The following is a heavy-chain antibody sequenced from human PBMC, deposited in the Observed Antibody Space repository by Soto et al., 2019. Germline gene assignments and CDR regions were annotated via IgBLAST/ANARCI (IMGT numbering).Heavy chain of an antibody. D-gene: IGHD3-3*01. CDR1: GFTFSIYG. CDR3: AKETVEYYFDY. Sequence: QVQLVESGGGVVQPGRSLRLSCAASGFTFSIYGMHWVRQAPGKGLEWGAVISYDGSNKYYADSVKGRFTISRDNSKNTLYLQMNSLRGEDTAVYYCAKETVEYYFDYWGQGTLVTVSS. V-gene: IGHV3-30*18. CDR2: ISYDGSNK. J-gene: IGHJ4*02.